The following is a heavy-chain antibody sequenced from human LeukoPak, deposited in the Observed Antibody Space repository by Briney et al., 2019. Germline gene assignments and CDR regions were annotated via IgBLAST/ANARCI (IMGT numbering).Heavy chain of an antibody. Sequence: SETLSLTCTVSGYSISSGYYWSWIRQPPGKGLEWIGYIYYSGSTYYNPSLKSRVTISVDTSKNQFSLKLSSVTAADTAVYYCARVAYIGDWFDPWGQGTLATVSS. CDR3: ARVAYIGDWFDP. J-gene: IGHJ5*02. CDR2: IYYSGST. CDR1: GYSISSGYY. V-gene: IGHV4-30-4*08. D-gene: IGHD3-16*01.